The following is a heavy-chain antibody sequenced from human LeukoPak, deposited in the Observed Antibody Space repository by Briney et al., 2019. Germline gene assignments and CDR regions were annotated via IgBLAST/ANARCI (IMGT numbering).Heavy chain of an antibody. CDR3: ASAGWYGYYFDY. CDR1: GGSISSSSYY. Sequence: SETLSLTRTVSGGSISSSSYYWGWIRQPPGKGLEWIGNIYYSGSTYYNQSLKSRVTMSVDTSKNQFSLKLSSVTAADTAVYYCASAGWYGYYFDYWGQGTLVTVSS. V-gene: IGHV4-39*07. CDR2: IYYSGST. D-gene: IGHD6-19*01. J-gene: IGHJ4*02.